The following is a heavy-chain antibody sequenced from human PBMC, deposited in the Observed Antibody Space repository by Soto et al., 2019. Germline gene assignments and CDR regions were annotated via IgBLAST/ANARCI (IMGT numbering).Heavy chain of an antibody. CDR2: INGGNGNT. V-gene: IGHV1-3*01. CDR1: GYSFSTHS. Sequence: RASVKVSCKASGYSFSTHSIHWVRQAPGQGLEWMGWINGGNGNTKYSQKFRDRVTITRDASASTGYMELSSLRSEDTAVYYCARGKGMEENYYYYGMDVWDQGQTVTVSS. J-gene: IGHJ6*02. CDR3: ARGKGMEENYYYYGMDV. D-gene: IGHD1-1*01.